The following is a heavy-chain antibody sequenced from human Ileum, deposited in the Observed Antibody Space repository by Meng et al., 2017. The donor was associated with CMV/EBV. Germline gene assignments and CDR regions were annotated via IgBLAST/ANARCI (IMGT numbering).Heavy chain of an antibody. V-gene: IGHV4-39*07. J-gene: IGHJ4*02. D-gene: IGHD1-1*01. CDR3: ARDLTNNWFYY. CDR2: MLFSEIA. CDR1: GHPISSGSHY. Sequence: LLGSAPERGKPPCALAPPCTVFGHPISSGSHYWAWIRQSPGKRLEWIGSMLFSEIADYNPSLKSRVTISLDATQTQFSLRLTSVTAADTAVYFCARDLTNNWFYYWGQGTLVTVSS.